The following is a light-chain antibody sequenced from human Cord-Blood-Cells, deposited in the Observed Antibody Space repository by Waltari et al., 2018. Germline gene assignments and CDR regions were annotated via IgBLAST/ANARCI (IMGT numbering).Light chain of an antibody. Sequence: QSALTRPASVSGSPGQSITISCTGTSSDVGGYNYVSWYQQHPGKAPKLIIYDVSNRPSGVSNRFSGSKSGNTASLTISGLQAEDEADYYCSSYTSSSTVFGGGTKLTVL. V-gene: IGLV2-14*01. CDR1: SSDVGGYNY. CDR3: SSYTSSSTV. CDR2: DVS. J-gene: IGLJ2*01.